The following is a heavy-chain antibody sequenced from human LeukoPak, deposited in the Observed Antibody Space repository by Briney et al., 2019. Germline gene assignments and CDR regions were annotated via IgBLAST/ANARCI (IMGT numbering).Heavy chain of an antibody. V-gene: IGHV5-10-1*01. Sequence: NRGESLKISCTGSGYSFSSYWISWVRQMPGKRLEWMGRIDTSDYSTDYSPSFEGHITVSIDKSISTAYLEWSSLKASDTAMIYCARHLGGYDSGTDSWGQGTLVTVSS. CDR2: IDTSDYST. CDR1: GYSFSSYW. J-gene: IGHJ4*02. D-gene: IGHD5-12*01. CDR3: ARHLGGYDSGTDS.